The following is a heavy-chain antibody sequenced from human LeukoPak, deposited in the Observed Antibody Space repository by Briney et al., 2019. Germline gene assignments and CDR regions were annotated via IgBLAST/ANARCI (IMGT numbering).Heavy chain of an antibody. D-gene: IGHD1-26*01. J-gene: IGHJ4*02. CDR3: ARGSGSSRAMGY. CDR2: INPNSGGT. CDR1: GYTFTGYY. Sequence: ASVKVSCKASGYTFTGYYMHWVRQAPGQGLEWMGWINPNSGGTNYAQKFQGRVTMTRDTSISTAYMELRSLRSDDTAVYYCARGSGSSRAMGYWGQGTLVTVSS. V-gene: IGHV1-2*02.